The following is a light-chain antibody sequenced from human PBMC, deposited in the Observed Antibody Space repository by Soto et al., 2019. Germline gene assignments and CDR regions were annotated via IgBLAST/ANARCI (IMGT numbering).Light chain of an antibody. CDR1: SSDVGNYNL. CDR2: EGS. V-gene: IGLV2-23*01. J-gene: IGLJ2*01. CDR3: CSYAGNSTWV. Sequence: QSVLTQPASVSGSPGQSITISCTGTSSDVGNYNLVSWYQHHPGKAPKFMIYEGSKRPSGVSNRFSGSKSGNTASLTVSGLQAEDEADYYCCSYAGNSTWVFGGGTKVTVL.